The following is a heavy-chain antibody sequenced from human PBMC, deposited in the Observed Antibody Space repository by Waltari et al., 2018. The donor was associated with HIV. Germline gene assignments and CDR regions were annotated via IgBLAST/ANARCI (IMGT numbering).Heavy chain of an antibody. CDR2: IYTSGST. J-gene: IGHJ4*02. CDR3: ARYYCSGGSCSDY. V-gene: IGHV4-61*02. D-gene: IGHD2-15*01. Sequence: QVQLQESGPGLVKPSQTLSLTCTVSGGSISSGSYYWSWIRQPAGKGLEWIGRIYTSGSTNYNPPLKSRVTISVDTSKNQCSLKLSSVTAADTAVYYCARYYCSGGSCSDYWGQGTLVTVSS. CDR1: GGSISSGSYY.